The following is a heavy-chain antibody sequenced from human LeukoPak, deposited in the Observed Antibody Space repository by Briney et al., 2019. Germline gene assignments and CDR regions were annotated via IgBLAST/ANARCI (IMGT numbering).Heavy chain of an antibody. D-gene: IGHD1-26*01. CDR3: ARGTVGAPSYEP. CDR2: INLSGGST. V-gene: IGHV1-46*01. J-gene: IGHJ5*02. CDR1: GYTFTSYY. Sequence: ASVKVSCKASGYTFTSYYMHWVRQAPGQGLEWMGIINLSGGSTSYAQKFQGRVTMTRDMSTSTVYMDLSSLRSEDTAVYYCARGTVGAPSYEPWGQGTLVTVSS.